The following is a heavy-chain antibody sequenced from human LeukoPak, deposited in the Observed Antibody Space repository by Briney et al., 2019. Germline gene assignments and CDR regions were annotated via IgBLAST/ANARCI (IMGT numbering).Heavy chain of an antibody. CDR3: ARDLLVVPAAMFSYYFDY. V-gene: IGHV1-18*01. J-gene: IGHJ4*02. CDR2: YNGNT. D-gene: IGHD2-2*01. Sequence: YNGNTNYAQKLQGRVTMTTDTSTSTAYMELRSLRSDDTAVYYCARDLLVVPAAMFSYYFDYWGQGTLVTVSS.